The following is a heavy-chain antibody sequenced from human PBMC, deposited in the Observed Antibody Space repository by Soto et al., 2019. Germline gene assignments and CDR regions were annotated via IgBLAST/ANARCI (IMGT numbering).Heavy chain of an antibody. CDR1: GYTFTSYG. J-gene: IGHJ4*02. V-gene: IGHV1-18*01. CDR3: PRGEDVLPFDY. CDR2: ISAYNGNT. D-gene: IGHD3-10*01. Sequence: QVQLVQSGAEVKRPGASVKVSCKASGYTFTSYGISWVRQAPGQGLEWMGWISAYNGNTIYAQKLQGRVPMTTDTSTSTAHTELRSLRSDDPAVYYCPRGEDVLPFDYWGQGTLVTVSS.